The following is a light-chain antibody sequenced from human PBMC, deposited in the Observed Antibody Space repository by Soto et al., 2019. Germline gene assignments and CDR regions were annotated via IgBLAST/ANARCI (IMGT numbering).Light chain of an antibody. CDR3: QQYNSYSWT. CDR1: QSISTY. CDR2: AAS. Sequence: DIQLTQSPSPLSASVGDRVAITCLASQSISTYLNWYQQKPGKAPKVLIYAASNLQSGVPPRFSGSGSGTEFTLTISSLQPDDFATYYCQQYNSYSWTFGQGTKVDIK. V-gene: IGKV1-39*01. J-gene: IGKJ1*01.